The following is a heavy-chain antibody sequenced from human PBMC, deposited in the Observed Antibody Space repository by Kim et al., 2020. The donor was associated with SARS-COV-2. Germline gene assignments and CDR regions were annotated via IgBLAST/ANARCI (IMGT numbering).Heavy chain of an antibody. CDR2: IHYSGST. J-gene: IGHJ6*03. CDR3: ARHLEYYYYYMDV. Sequence: SETLSLTCTVSGGSVSSSTYYWGWFRQPPGKGLEWIATIHYSGSTHYNPSLQSRATIFVDTSKNQFSLRLTSVTAADTAVYFCARHLEYYYYYMDVWGQGTTVTVSS. CDR1: GGSVSSSTYY. V-gene: IGHV4-39*01.